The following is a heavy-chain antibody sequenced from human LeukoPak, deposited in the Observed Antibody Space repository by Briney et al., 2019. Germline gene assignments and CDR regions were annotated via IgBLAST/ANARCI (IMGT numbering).Heavy chain of an antibody. D-gene: IGHD3-10*01. J-gene: IGHJ4*02. Sequence: SETLSLTCTVSGGSINISYWSWIRQPPGKGLEWIGYIYHRGSTNYNPSLKSRITVSVDTSKNQFSLKVTSVTAADTAVYYCARHPTPGFEYFDYWGQGTLVTVSS. CDR2: IYHRGST. CDR3: ARHPTPGFEYFDY. V-gene: IGHV4-59*08. CDR1: GGSINISY.